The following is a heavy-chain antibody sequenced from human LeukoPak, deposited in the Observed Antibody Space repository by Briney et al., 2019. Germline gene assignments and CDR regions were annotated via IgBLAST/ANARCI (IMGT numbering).Heavy chain of an antibody. J-gene: IGHJ4*02. CDR2: INWNGGST. V-gene: IGHV3-20*04. CDR1: GFTFDDYG. Sequence: GGSLRLSCAASGFTFDDYGMSWVRQAPGKGLEWVSGINWNGGSTGYADSVKGRFTISRDNAKNSLYLQMNSLRAEDTALYYCARLGPAGSGWYGGYFDYWGQGTLVTVSS. CDR3: ARLGPAGSGWYGGYFDY. D-gene: IGHD6-19*01.